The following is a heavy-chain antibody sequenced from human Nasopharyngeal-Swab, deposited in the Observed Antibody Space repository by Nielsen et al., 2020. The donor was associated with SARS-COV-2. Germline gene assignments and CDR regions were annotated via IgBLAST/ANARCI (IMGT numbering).Heavy chain of an antibody. CDR2: IKSDGISI. V-gene: IGHV3-74*03. Sequence: GESLKISCVASAYNFRDYWMHWFRQAPGKGLVWVSRIKSDGISITYADSVKGRFTISRDDAKKTLYLQMNSLRAEDTAVYYCAEKGYTSSWYFYWGQGTLVTVSS. D-gene: IGHD6-13*01. CDR3: AEKGYTSSWYFY. J-gene: IGHJ4*02. CDR1: AYNFRDYW.